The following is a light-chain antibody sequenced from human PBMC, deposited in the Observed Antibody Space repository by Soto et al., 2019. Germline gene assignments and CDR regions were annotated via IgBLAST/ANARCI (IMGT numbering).Light chain of an antibody. CDR1: SSDIGSYNY. J-gene: IGLJ3*02. Sequence: QSVLTQPASLSGSPGQSITISCTGTSSDIGSYNYVSWYQQHPGKAPKLMIFDVSYRPSGISDRSSGSKSGNTASLTISGLQPEDEADYYCSSYGASSTLFGGGTKLTVL. CDR3: SSYGASSTL. V-gene: IGLV2-14*03. CDR2: DVS.